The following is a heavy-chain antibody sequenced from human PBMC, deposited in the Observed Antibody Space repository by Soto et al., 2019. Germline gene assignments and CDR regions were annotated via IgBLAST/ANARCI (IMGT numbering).Heavy chain of an antibody. CDR3: AREWLVSAVFDY. V-gene: IGHV3-7*01. J-gene: IGHJ4*02. D-gene: IGHD6-19*01. CDR2: IKQDGSEK. Sequence: GGSLRLSCAASGFPFSSYWMSWVRQAPGKGLEWVANIKQDGSEKYYVDSVKGRFTISRDNAKNSLYLQMNSLRAEDTAVYYCAREWLVSAVFDYWGQGTLVTVSS. CDR1: GFPFSSYW.